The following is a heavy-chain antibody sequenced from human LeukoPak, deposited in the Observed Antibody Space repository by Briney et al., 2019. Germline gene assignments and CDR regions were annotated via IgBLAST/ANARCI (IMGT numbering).Heavy chain of an antibody. CDR2: IYTSGST. CDR1: GGSISSGSYY. CDR3: ARFSDFWSGWYFDY. V-gene: IGHV4-61*02. D-gene: IGHD3-3*01. Sequence: SQTLSLTCTVSGGSISSGSYYWSWIRQPAGKGLEGIGRIYTSGSTNYNPSLKSRVTISVDTSKNQFSLKLSSVTAADTAVYYCARFSDFWSGWYFDYWGQGTLVTVSS. J-gene: IGHJ4*02.